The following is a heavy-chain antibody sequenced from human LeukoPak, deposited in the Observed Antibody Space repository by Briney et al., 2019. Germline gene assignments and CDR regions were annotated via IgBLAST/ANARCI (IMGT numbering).Heavy chain of an antibody. V-gene: IGHV3-21*01. CDR1: GLTSTGYS. D-gene: IGHD1-14*01. CDR3: TRGTDGLWDF. Sequence: GGSLRLSCVVSGLTSTGYSMTWVRQAPGKGLEWVSSISSSSDYILYADSVKGRFTISRDNAKNSLYLQMNSLRAEGTAVYYCTRGTDGLWDFWGQGTLVTVSS. J-gene: IGHJ4*02. CDR2: ISSSSDYI.